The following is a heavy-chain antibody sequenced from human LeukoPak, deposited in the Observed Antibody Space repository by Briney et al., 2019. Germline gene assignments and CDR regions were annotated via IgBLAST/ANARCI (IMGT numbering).Heavy chain of an antibody. CDR3: TTGPYYFDY. CDR2: IKSKTDGRTT. CDR1: GFTFSNAW. V-gene: IGHV3-15*01. J-gene: IGHJ4*02. Sequence: GGSLRLSCAASGFTFSNAWMSWVRQAPGKGLEWVGRIKSKTDGRTTDYAAPVKGRFTISRDDSKNTLYLQMNSLKTEDTAVYYCTTGPYYFDYWGQGTLVTVSS.